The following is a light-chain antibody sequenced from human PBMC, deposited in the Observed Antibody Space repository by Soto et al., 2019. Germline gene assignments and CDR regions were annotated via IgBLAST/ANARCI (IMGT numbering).Light chain of an antibody. Sequence: EIVMTQSPATLSVSPGERATLSCRASRSVDTDLAWYQQKPGQAPRLLVYGASSRATGIPDRFSGSGSGADFTLTISRLEPEDFAVYYCQQYGSSLSITFGQGTRLEIK. CDR2: GAS. J-gene: IGKJ5*01. CDR1: RSVDTD. CDR3: QQYGSSLSIT. V-gene: IGKV3-20*01.